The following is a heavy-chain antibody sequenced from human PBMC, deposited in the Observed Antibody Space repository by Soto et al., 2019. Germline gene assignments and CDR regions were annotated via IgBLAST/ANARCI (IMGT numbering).Heavy chain of an antibody. D-gene: IGHD2-15*01. J-gene: IGHJ6*04. Sequence: GDSLKISCKGSGDSFPNYWICWVRQMPGKGLEWMGRIDPSDSYVNYSPSFQGHVTISSDKSISTAYLQWSSLQASDTAIYYCARRRSGGAEDVWGKGTTVTVSS. CDR2: IDPSDSYV. CDR3: ARRRSGGAEDV. CDR1: GDSFPNYW. V-gene: IGHV5-10-1*01.